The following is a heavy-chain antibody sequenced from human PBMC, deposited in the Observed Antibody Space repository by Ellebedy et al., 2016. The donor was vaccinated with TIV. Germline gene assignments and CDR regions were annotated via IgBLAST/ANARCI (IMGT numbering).Heavy chain of an antibody. V-gene: IGHV3-9*01. Sequence: SLKISXAASGFTFDDYAMHWVRQTPGKGLEWVSGISWNSGSRGYADSVKGRFTISRDNARNSLYLQMNSLRAEDTAVYYCAKGDDFWSGYSPSYSYCMDVWGKGTTVTVSS. CDR3: AKGDDFWSGYSPSYSYCMDV. CDR1: GFTFDDYA. CDR2: ISWNSGSR. J-gene: IGHJ6*03. D-gene: IGHD3-3*01.